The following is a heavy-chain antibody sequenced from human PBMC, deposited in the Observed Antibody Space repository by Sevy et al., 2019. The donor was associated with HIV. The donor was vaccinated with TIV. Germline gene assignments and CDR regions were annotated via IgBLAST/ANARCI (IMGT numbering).Heavy chain of an antibody. CDR3: ARDKDDGELDY. V-gene: IGHV3-30-3*01. D-gene: IGHD7-27*01. CDR1: GFTFSSYA. CDR2: ISYDGSNK. J-gene: IGHJ4*02. Sequence: GGSLRLSCAVSGFTFSSYAMHWVRQAPGKGLEWVAVISYDGSNKYYADSVKGRFTISRDNSKNTLYLQMNSLRAEDTAVYYCARDKDDGELDYWGQGTLVTVSS.